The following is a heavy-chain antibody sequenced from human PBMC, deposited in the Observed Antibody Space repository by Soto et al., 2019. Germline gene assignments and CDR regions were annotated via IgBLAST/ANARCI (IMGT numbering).Heavy chain of an antibody. Sequence: KPGESLKISCKGSGYSFTTYWIGWVRQMPGKGLEWMGTIYPGDSDTRYRPSFQGQVTISADKSISTAYLQWSSLRASDTAIYYCVRLSYDLWSARTLHYFDYWGQGTLVTVSS. D-gene: IGHD3-3*01. CDR1: GYSFTTYW. J-gene: IGHJ4*02. V-gene: IGHV5-51*01. CDR3: VRLSYDLWSARTLHYFDY. CDR2: IYPGDSDT.